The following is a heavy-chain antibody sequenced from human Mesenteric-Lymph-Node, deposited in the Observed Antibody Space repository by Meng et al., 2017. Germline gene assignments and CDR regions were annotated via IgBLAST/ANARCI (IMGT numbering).Heavy chain of an antibody. CDR3: VREDYGDRY. V-gene: IGHV3-7*01. J-gene: IGHJ4*02. CDR1: GFTFSNFW. CDR2: MNEDGSVK. D-gene: IGHD4-17*01. Sequence: GESLKISCAASGFTFSNFWMNWVRHSPGKGLEWVATMNEDGSVKFYADSVKGRFTISRDNGQNSLYLHMNSLTAEDTALYYCVREDYGDRYWGQGTLVTVSS.